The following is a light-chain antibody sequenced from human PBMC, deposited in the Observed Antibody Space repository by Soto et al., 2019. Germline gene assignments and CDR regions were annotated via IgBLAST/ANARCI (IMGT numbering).Light chain of an antibody. CDR1: QSISVW. Sequence: DIQMTQSPSTLSASVGERVTITCRASQSISVWMAWYQQKPGRAPKLLIYDASNFESGVPSRFSGSGSGTEFKLAISSLQPDDFATYYCQQYNSYSWTFGHGTKVEIK. CDR3: QQYNSYSWT. CDR2: DAS. J-gene: IGKJ1*01. V-gene: IGKV1-5*01.